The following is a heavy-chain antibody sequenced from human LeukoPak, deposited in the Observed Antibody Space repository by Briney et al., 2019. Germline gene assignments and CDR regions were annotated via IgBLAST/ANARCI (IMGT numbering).Heavy chain of an antibody. CDR1: GFTFSSYA. CDR3: ARTHSPWIQLWLPWFDS. V-gene: IGHV3-30-3*01. J-gene: IGHJ5*01. Sequence: GGSLRLSCAASGFTFSSYAMHWVRQAPGKGLEWVAVISYDGSNKYYADSVKGRFTISRDNSKNTLYLQMNSLRAEDTAVYYCARTHSPWIQLWLPWFDSWGQGTLVTVSS. D-gene: IGHD5-18*01. CDR2: ISYDGSNK.